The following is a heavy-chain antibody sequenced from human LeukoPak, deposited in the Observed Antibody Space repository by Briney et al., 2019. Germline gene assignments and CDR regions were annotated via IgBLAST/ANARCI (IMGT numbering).Heavy chain of an antibody. CDR3: ARVPGGSGSYYSTTFDY. CDR2: IYYSGST. J-gene: IGHJ4*02. D-gene: IGHD3-22*01. Sequence: SETLSLTCTVSGGSISSSSYYWGWIRQPPGKGLEWIGSIYYSGSTYYNPSLKSRVTISVDTSKNQFSLKLSSVTAADTAVYYCARVPGGSGSYYSTTFDYWGQGTLVIVSS. CDR1: GGSISSSSYY. V-gene: IGHV4-39*07.